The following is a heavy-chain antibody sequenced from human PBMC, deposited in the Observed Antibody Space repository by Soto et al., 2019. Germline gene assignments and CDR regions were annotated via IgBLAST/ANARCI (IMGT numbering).Heavy chain of an antibody. Sequence: ASVKVSCKASGYTCTSFAMHWVRQAPGKRLEWMGWINAGNGNTKYSQKFQGRITITRDTSASTAYMGLCSRRYEETVVYSWARGSAQAESVIPPRFDPWGQGTRVTVSS. J-gene: IGHJ5*02. CDR2: INAGNGNT. V-gene: IGHV1-3*01. CDR1: GYTCTSFA. D-gene: IGHD3-22*01. CDR3: ARGSAQAESVIPPRFDP.